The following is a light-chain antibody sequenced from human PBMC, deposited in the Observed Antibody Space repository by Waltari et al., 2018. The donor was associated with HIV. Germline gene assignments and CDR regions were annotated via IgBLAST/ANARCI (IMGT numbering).Light chain of an antibody. CDR1: SSNLGINY. Sequence: QSVLTQHPSASGTPGQRVTIPCSGSSSNLGINYVYWYQQLPGTAPKLLIYRNNQRPSGFPDRFSGSKSGTSASLAISGLRSDDEGDYYCAAWDDSLSGVIFGGGTKLTVL. CDR3: AAWDDSLSGVI. V-gene: IGLV1-47*01. CDR2: RNN. J-gene: IGLJ2*01.